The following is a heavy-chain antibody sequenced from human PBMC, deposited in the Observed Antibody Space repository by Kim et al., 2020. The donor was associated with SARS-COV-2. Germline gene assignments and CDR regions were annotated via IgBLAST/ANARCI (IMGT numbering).Heavy chain of an antibody. J-gene: IGHJ4*02. D-gene: IGHD3-22*01. V-gene: IGHV3-23*01. CDR3: ARFDDSNGYYQYYFDY. CDR2: ISGSGRTT. CDR1: GFTFSDYA. Sequence: GESLRLSCVTSGFTFSDYALSWVRQAPGKGLEWVSAISGSGRTTYSADSVKGRFTISRDTSQNTVYLQMNSLRAEDTAIYYCARFDDSNGYYQYYFDYWGQGTLVTVSS.